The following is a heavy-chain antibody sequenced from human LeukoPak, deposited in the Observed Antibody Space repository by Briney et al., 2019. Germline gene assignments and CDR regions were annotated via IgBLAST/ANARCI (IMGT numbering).Heavy chain of an antibody. J-gene: IGHJ4*02. Sequence: PSETLSLTCTVSGGSISSSSYYWGWIRQPPGKGLEWIGSIYYSGSTYYNPSLKSRVTISVDTSKNQFSLKLSSVTAADTAVYYCARDSPFLPYPGFDYWGQGTLVTVSS. CDR1: GGSISSSSYY. V-gene: IGHV4-39*07. CDR3: ARDSPFLPYPGFDY. CDR2: IYYSGST. D-gene: IGHD3-3*01.